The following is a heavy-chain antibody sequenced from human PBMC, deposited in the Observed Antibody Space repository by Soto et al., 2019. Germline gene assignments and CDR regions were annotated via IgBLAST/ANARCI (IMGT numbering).Heavy chain of an antibody. D-gene: IGHD1-26*01. CDR3: AILTYGIDAQSHYYGMDV. CDR1: GYSFTSYW. CDR2: IYPGDSDT. V-gene: IGHV5-51*01. J-gene: IGHJ6*02. Sequence: PGESLKISCKGSGYSFTSYWIGWVRQMPGKGLEWMGIIYPGDSDTRYSPSFQGQVTISADKSISTAYLQWSSLKASDTAMYYCAILTYGIDAQSHYYGMDVCGQGPTVTVYS.